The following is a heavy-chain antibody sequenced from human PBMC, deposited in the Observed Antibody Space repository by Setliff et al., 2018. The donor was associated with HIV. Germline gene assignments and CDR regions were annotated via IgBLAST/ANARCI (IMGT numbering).Heavy chain of an antibody. V-gene: IGHV1-2*02. J-gene: IGHJ3*01. CDR3: ARDVEYSGTSAFDV. Sequence: ASVKVSCKASGYTFTGYYMHWVRQAPGQGLEWMGWINPNSGGTNYAQKFQGRVTMTRDTSISTAYMEVSRLRSDDTAVYYCARDVEYSGTSAFDVWGQGTAVTVSS. CDR1: GYTFTGYY. D-gene: IGHD6-19*01. CDR2: INPNSGGT.